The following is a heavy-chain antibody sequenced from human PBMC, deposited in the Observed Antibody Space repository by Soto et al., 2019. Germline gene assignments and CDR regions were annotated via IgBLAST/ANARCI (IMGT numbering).Heavy chain of an antibody. CDR2: ISSSGATI. D-gene: IGHD3-22*01. CDR3: ARDDDSSYRSPAFDN. CDR1: GFPFSSYE. V-gene: IGHV3-48*03. Sequence: EVQLVESGGGLVQPGGSLRLSCAASGFPFSSYEMSWVRQAPGKGLEWVSYISSSGATIYYADSVKGRFTISRDNAKNSLYLQMNGLRAEDTAVYYCARDDDSSYRSPAFDNWGQGTMVTVSS. J-gene: IGHJ3*02.